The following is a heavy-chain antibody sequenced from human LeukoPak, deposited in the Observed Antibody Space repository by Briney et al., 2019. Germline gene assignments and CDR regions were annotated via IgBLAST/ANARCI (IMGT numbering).Heavy chain of an antibody. D-gene: IGHD3-10*01. V-gene: IGHV3-11*06. CDR3: AVALSGSYVYYHTMDV. CDR1: GFTFGDCC. Sequence: PGGSLRLSCTASGFTFGDCCMSWIRQAPGKGLEWVSYITNRGTYTNYADSVKGRFTISRDNAKNSLFLQMNNLGAEDTAVYYCAVALSGSYVYYHTMDVWGQGTTVTVSS. CDR2: ITNRGTYT. J-gene: IGHJ6*02.